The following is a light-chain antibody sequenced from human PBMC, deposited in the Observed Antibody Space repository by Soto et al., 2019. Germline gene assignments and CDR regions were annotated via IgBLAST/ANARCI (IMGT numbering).Light chain of an antibody. Sequence: DIQLTQSPPSLSASEGDRVTIPCQASHDIKNYLNWYQQKPGKDPKLLIYDASNLETGVPSRFSGSGAGTDFTFTIGSLQPEDVATYYCQQFDYLPPYTFGQGPKVEIK. CDR1: HDIKNY. CDR2: DAS. J-gene: IGKJ2*01. V-gene: IGKV1-33*01. CDR3: QQFDYLPPYT.